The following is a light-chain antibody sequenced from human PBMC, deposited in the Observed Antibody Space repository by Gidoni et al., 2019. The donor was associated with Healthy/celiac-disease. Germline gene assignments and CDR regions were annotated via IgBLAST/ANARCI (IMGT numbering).Light chain of an antibody. Sequence: ESVLTQSPGTLSLSPGERATLSCRASQSVSSSYLAWYQQKPGQAPRLLIYGASSRATGIPDRFSGSGSGTDFTLTISRLEPEDFAVYSCQQYGSSPLTFGGGTKVEIK. CDR2: GAS. CDR3: QQYGSSPLT. V-gene: IGKV3-20*01. J-gene: IGKJ4*01. CDR1: QSVSSSY.